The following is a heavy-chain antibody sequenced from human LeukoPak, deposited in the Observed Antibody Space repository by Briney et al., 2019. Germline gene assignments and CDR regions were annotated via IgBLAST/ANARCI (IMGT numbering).Heavy chain of an antibody. J-gene: IGHJ4*02. D-gene: IGHD4-17*01. CDR3: ARDEVTTPRD. CDR1: GFTFSNYW. Sequence: GGSLRLSCEGSGFTFSNYWMTWVRQAPGKGLEWVANIRPDGGDKNYIDSVKGRFTISRDNAKNSLYLQMNSLRAEDTAVYYCARDEVTTPRDWGQGALVTVSS. CDR2: IRPDGGDK. V-gene: IGHV3-7*04.